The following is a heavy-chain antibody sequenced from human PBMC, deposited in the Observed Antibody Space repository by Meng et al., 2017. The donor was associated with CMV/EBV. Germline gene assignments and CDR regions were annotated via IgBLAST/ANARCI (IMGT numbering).Heavy chain of an antibody. V-gene: IGHV4-34*01. D-gene: IGHD2-15*01. CDR1: GGYFSGSS. J-gene: IGHJ4*02. Sequence: QVQLPHGGSDLLNPARTRSLTCVANGGYFSGSSWSCIRQPPGKGLEWIVAINHSGSNNYNPSLKSPVTIAVDTSKNQFSLKLSSVTAADTAVYYCASSLTYPDYWGQGTLVTVSS. CDR2: INHSGSN. CDR3: ASSLTYPDY.